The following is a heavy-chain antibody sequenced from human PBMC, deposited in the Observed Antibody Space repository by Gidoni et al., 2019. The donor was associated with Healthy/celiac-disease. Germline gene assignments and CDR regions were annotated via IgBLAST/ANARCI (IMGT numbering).Heavy chain of an antibody. Sequence: EVQLVESGGGLVQPGGSLRLPCAPSGFPFSRYAMSWVRQAPGKGLEGVSAISGSGGSTYYADSVKGRFTTSRDNSKNTLYLQMNSLRAEDTAVYYCAKEGILYSEPGPPSFWGQGTLVTVSS. D-gene: IGHD2-8*01. CDR3: AKEGILYSEPGPPSF. CDR1: GFPFSRYA. CDR2: ISGSGGST. V-gene: IGHV3-23*04. J-gene: IGHJ4*02.